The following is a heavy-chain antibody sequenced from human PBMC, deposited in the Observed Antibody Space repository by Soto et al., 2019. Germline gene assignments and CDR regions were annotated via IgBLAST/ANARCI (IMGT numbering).Heavy chain of an antibody. J-gene: IGHJ3*02. D-gene: IGHD3-16*01. Sequence: GGSLRLSCTASGFTFSSYAMSWVRQAPGKGLEWVSAISGSGGSTYYADSVKGRFTISRDNSKNTLYLQMNSLRAEDTAVYYCAKDPPYYDYIWGTQNAFDIWGQGTMVTVSS. CDR2: ISGSGGST. CDR1: GFTFSSYA. CDR3: AKDPPYYDYIWGTQNAFDI. V-gene: IGHV3-23*01.